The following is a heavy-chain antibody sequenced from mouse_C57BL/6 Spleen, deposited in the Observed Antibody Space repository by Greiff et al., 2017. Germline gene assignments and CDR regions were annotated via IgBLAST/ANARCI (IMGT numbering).Heavy chain of an antibody. Sequence: QVQLQQPGAELVMPGASVKLSCKASGYTFPSYWMHWVKQRPGQGLEWIGEIDPSDSYTNYNQKFKGKSTLTVDKSSSTAYMQLSSLTSEDSAVYYCARRDGSSHFDYWGQGTTLTVSS. CDR3: ARRDGSSHFDY. V-gene: IGHV1-69*01. J-gene: IGHJ2*01. D-gene: IGHD1-1*01. CDR1: GYTFPSYW. CDR2: IDPSDSYT.